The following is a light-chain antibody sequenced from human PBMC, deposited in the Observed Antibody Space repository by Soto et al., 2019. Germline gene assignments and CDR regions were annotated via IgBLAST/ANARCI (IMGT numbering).Light chain of an antibody. V-gene: IGKV1-5*03. J-gene: IGKJ1*01. CDR3: QQYNTYPWT. CDR1: QGINNR. Sequence: DIQMTQSPSTLSASVGDRVTLTCRASQGINNRLVWYQQKPGIAPKLLIYKASSLESGVPSRFSGSGSGTEFNFTISSLQPDDFATYYCQQYNTYPWTFGHGTKVEIK. CDR2: KAS.